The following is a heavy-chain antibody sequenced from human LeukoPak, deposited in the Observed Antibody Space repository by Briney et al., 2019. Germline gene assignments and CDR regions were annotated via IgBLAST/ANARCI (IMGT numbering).Heavy chain of an antibody. J-gene: IGHJ4*02. CDR1: RFTFSSYE. CDR3: ARGSYYYDSRGYAEGFFDY. Sequence: GGSLRLSCAASRFTFSSYEMNWVRQAPGKGLEWASYISSSGSTIYYPDSVKGRFTISRDNAKNSLYLQMNSLGAEDTAVYYCARGSYYYDSRGYAEGFFDYWGQGTLVTVSS. CDR2: ISSSGSTI. D-gene: IGHD3-22*01. V-gene: IGHV3-48*03.